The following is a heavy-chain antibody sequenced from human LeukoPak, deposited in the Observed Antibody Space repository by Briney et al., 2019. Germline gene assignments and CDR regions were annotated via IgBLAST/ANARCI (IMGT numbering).Heavy chain of an antibody. V-gene: IGHV1-69*01. CDR3: ARDLPRIAARPGYYYYGMDV. J-gene: IGHJ6*02. Sequence: SVKVSCKASGGTFSSYAISWVRQAPGQGLEWMGGIITIFGTANYAQKFQGRVTITADESTSTAYMELSSLRSEDTAVYYCARDLPRIAARPGYYYYGMDVWGQGTTVTVSS. CDR2: IITIFGTA. D-gene: IGHD6-6*01. CDR1: GGTFSSYA.